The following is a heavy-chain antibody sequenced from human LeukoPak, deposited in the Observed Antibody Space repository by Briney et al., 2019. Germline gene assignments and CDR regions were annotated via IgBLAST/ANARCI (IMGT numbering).Heavy chain of an antibody. Sequence: SQTLSLTCAISGDSVSSNTAAWDWVRQSPWSGLEWLGTTYYKCKWFKDYALSTKSQTTIKPDTSKNPFYLHMNSVTPEDTAVFDCARAPYDFWSGSQYYFDDRGRGTMVTAS. CDR2: TYYKCKWFK. V-gene: IGHV6-1*01. CDR3: ARAPYDFWSGSQYYFDD. D-gene: IGHD3-3*01. CDR1: GDSVSSNTAA. J-gene: IGHJ4*02.